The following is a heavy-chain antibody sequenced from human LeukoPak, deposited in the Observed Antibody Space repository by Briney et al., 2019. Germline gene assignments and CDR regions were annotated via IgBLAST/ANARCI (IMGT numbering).Heavy chain of an antibody. Sequence: SETLSLTCTVSGGSVSSGSYYWSWIRQPPGKGLGWIGYIYYSGSTNYNPSLKSRVTISVDASKNQFSLKLSSVTAADTAVYYCARSATVTTNPFDYWGQGTLVTVSS. V-gene: IGHV4-61*01. D-gene: IGHD4-17*01. CDR1: GGSVSSGSYY. J-gene: IGHJ4*02. CDR3: ARSATVTTNPFDY. CDR2: IYYSGST.